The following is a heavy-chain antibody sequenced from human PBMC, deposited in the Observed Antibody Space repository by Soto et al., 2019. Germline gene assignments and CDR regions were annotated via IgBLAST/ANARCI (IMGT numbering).Heavy chain of an antibody. J-gene: IGHJ6*02. D-gene: IGHD6-13*01. CDR1: GFTVSSNY. CDR3: ARVAAANRRYYYYGMDV. CDR2: IYSGGST. Sequence: GGSLRLSCAASGFTVSSNYMSWVRQAPGKGLEWVSVIYSGGSTYYADSVKGRFTISRDNSKNTLYLQMNSLRAEDTAVYYCARVAAANRRYYYYGMDVWGQGTTVTVSS. V-gene: IGHV3-53*01.